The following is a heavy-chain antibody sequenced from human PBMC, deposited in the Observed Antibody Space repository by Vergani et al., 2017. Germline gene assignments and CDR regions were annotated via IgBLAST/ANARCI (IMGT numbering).Heavy chain of an antibody. CDR3: ARLIAARGGNYYYYYYMDV. Sequence: VQLVESGAEVKKPGASVKVSCKASGYTFTSYGISWVRQAPGQGLEWMGWISAYNGNTNYAQKLQGRVTMTTDTSTSTAYMELRSLRSDDTAVYYCARLIAARGGNYYYYYYMDVWGKGTTVTVSS. D-gene: IGHD6-13*01. V-gene: IGHV1-18*01. CDR1: GYTFTSYG. J-gene: IGHJ6*03. CDR2: ISAYNGNT.